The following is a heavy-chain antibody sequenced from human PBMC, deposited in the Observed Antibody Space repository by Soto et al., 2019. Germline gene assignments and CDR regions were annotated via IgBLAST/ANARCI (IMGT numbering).Heavy chain of an antibody. CDR3: ARGDILTGYTY. CDR2: IYYSGST. D-gene: IGHD3-9*01. Sequence: SETKSLTCTVSGGSISSSSYYWGWIRQPPGKGLEWIGSIYYSGSTYYNPSLKSRVTISVDTSKNQFSLKLSSVTAADTAVYYCARGDILTGYTYWGHGTLVTVSS. J-gene: IGHJ4*01. V-gene: IGHV4-39*01. CDR1: GGSISSSSYY.